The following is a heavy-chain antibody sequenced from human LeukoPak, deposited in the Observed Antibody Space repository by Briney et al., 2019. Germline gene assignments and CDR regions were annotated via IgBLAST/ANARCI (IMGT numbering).Heavy chain of an antibody. Sequence: ASVKVSCKASGYTFTSYDINWVRQAPGQGLEWMGWMNPNCGTTSYAQKFQGRVTITRNNSISTAYMDLNSLRSEDTAVYYCARLGYGDYVSHDRDVWGKGTAVTVSS. CDR3: ARLGYGDYVSHDRDV. CDR1: GYTFTSYD. J-gene: IGHJ6*03. D-gene: IGHD4-17*01. CDR2: MNPNCGTT. V-gene: IGHV1-8*03.